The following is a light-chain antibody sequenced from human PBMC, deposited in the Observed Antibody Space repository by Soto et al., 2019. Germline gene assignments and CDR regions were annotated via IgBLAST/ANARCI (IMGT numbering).Light chain of an antibody. CDR3: QQYNNWHPWT. V-gene: IGKV3-15*01. J-gene: IGKJ1*01. Sequence: EIVMTQSPATLSVSPGERATLSCRASQSVSSNLAWYQQKPGQAPRLLIYGASTRATGIPARFSGSGSGTEVTLPISSLQSEDFAVYYCQQYNNWHPWTFGQGTKVEIK. CDR2: GAS. CDR1: QSVSSN.